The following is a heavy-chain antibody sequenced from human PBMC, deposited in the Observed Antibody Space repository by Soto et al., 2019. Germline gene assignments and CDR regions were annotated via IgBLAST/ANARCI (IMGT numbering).Heavy chain of an antibody. CDR2: ISGSGDII. CDR3: ARAYGSGVGAVNF. CDR1: GFTFSDYY. V-gene: IGHV3-11*01. J-gene: IGHJ3*01. D-gene: IGHD2-2*03. Sequence: QVPLVESGGGLVKPGGSLRLSCAASGFTFSDYYMSWIRQAPGKGLEWISYISGSGDIIYYADSMKGRFTISRDNAKNSLFLEMNSLRADDTATYYCARAYGSGVGAVNFWGQGTVVTVSS.